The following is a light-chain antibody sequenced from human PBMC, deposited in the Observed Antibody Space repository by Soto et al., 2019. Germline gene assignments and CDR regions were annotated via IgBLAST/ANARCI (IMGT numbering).Light chain of an antibody. Sequence: QAVVTQEPSLTVSPGGTVTLTCGSSTGAVTSGHYPYWFQQKPGQAPRTLIYDTSNKHSWTPARFSGSLLGGKAALTLSGAQPEDEAEYYCLFSYSGARPGNWVFGGGTKVTVL. CDR2: DTS. V-gene: IGLV7-46*01. CDR1: TGAVTSGHY. J-gene: IGLJ3*02. CDR3: LFSYSGARPGNWV.